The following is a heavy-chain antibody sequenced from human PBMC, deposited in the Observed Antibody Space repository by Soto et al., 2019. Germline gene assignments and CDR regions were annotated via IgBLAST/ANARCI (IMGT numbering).Heavy chain of an antibody. V-gene: IGHV3-33*01. D-gene: IGHD1-26*01. Sequence: GGSLRLSCAASGFTFSNYGMHWVRQAPGKGLEWVAVIWYDGNNKYYADSVKGRFAISKDNSQNTLYLQMNNLRPEDTAVYYCTRDPYGGSRYYFDSWGQGTLVTVSS. CDR1: GFTFSNYG. CDR3: TRDPYGGSRYYFDS. CDR2: IWYDGNNK. J-gene: IGHJ4*02.